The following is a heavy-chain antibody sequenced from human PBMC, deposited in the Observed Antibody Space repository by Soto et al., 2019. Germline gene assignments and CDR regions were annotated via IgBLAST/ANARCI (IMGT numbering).Heavy chain of an antibody. Sequence: PGGSLRLSCAASGFTVSSNYMSWVRQAPGKGLEWVSVIYSGGSTYYADSVKGRFTISRDNSKNTLYLQMNSLRAEDTAVYYCARDQNDILTGYQLQYWGQGTLVTVSS. V-gene: IGHV3-53*01. CDR2: IYSGGST. J-gene: IGHJ4*02. CDR3: ARDQNDILTGYQLQY. CDR1: GFTVSSNY. D-gene: IGHD3-9*01.